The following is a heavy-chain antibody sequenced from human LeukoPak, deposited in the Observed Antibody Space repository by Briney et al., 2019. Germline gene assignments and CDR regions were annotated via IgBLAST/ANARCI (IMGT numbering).Heavy chain of an antibody. J-gene: IGHJ6*02. CDR3: ARGAIWFGEPYYYGMDV. CDR2: ISAYNGNT. V-gene: IGHV1-18*01. CDR1: GYTFTSYG. D-gene: IGHD3-10*01. Sequence: GASVKVSCKASGYTFTSYGISWVRQAPGQGLEWMGWISAYNGNTSYAQKLQGRVTMTTDTSTSTAYMELRSLRSDDTAVYYCARGAIWFGEPYYYGMDVWGQGTTVTVSS.